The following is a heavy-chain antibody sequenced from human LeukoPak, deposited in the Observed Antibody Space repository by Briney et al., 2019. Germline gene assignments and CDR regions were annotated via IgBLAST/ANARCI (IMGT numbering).Heavy chain of an antibody. CDR1: GGSISSSSYY. CDR2: IYYSGST. J-gene: IGHJ5*02. V-gene: IGHV4-39*07. Sequence: SETLSLTCTVSGGSISSSSYYWGWIRQPPGKGLEWIGSIYYSGSTYYNPSLKSRVTISVDTSKNQFSLKLSSVTAADTAVYYCARVGGCQYQLLCRPSILRAWFDPXXXGXLXXVSS. CDR3: ARVGGCQYQLLCRPSILRAWFDP. D-gene: IGHD2-2*01.